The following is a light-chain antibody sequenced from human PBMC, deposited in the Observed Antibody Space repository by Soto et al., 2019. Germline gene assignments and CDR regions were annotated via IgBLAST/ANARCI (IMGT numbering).Light chain of an antibody. V-gene: IGKV3-15*01. CDR1: QSVNSN. CDR3: QQYNNWPPMYT. J-gene: IGKJ2*01. Sequence: IVMTQSPATLSVSPGERATLSCRASQSVNSNLAWYQQKPGPAPRLLIYGASTRATGIPARFSGSGSGTEFTLTISSLQSADFALYYCQQYNNWPPMYTFGQGTKLQIK. CDR2: GAS.